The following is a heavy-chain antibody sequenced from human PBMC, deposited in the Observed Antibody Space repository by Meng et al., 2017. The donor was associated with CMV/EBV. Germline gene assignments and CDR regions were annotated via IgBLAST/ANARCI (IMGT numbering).Heavy chain of an antibody. CDR1: GFTFSSYS. CDR3: ARALLLYSSSSPGY. CDR2: ISSSSSYI. V-gene: IGHV3-21*01. J-gene: IGHJ4*02. D-gene: IGHD6-6*01. Sequence: GESLKISCAASGFTFSSYSMNWVRQAPGKGLEWVSSISSSSSYIYYADSVKGRFTISRDNAKNSLYLQMNSLRAEDTAVYYCARALLLYSSSSPGYWGQGTLVTVSS.